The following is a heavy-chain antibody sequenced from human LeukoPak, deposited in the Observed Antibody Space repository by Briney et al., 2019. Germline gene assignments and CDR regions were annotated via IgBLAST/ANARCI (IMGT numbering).Heavy chain of an antibody. Sequence: SETLSLTCTVSGGFISSYYWSWIRQPPGKGLEWIGYIYYSGSTNYNPSLKSRVTISVDTSKNQFSLKLSSVTAADTAVYYCARGLGTTGTTNYWGQGTLVTVSS. D-gene: IGHD1-1*01. J-gene: IGHJ4*02. CDR2: IYYSGST. CDR1: GGFISSYY. CDR3: ARGLGTTGTTNY. V-gene: IGHV4-59*01.